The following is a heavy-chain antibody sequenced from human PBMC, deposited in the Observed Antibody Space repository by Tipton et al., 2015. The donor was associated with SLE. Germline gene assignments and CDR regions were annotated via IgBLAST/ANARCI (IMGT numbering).Heavy chain of an antibody. CDR2: IFSDGSRT. CDR3: GRGVYSEGSVGMDV. V-gene: IGHV3-74*01. Sequence: GSLSLSCAASGFTFSSYWMHWVRQAPGKGLVWVSRIFSDGSRTTYADSVQGRFTISRDNAKNTLYLQMHSLRVDDTAVYYCGRGVYSEGSVGMDVWGQGTTVTVSS. D-gene: IGHD3-22*01. J-gene: IGHJ6*02. CDR1: GFTFSSYW.